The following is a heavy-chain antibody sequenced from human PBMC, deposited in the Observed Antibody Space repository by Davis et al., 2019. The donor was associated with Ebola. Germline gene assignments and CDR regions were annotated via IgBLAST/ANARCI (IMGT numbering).Heavy chain of an antibody. D-gene: IGHD6-6*01. CDR1: GYTFTSYG. V-gene: IGHV1-18*01. CDR3: ARDLSGQLGRGAPQH. J-gene: IGHJ1*01. Sequence: ASVKVSCKASGYTFTSYGISWVRQAPGQGLEWMGWISAYNGNTNYAQKLQGRVTMTTDTYTSTAYMELRSLRSDDTAVYYCARDLSGQLGRGAPQHWGQGTLVTVSS. CDR2: ISAYNGNT.